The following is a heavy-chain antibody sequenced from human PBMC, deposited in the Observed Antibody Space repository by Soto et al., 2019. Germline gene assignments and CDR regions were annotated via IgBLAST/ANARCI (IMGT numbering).Heavy chain of an antibody. Sequence: QVQLVQSGAELKKPGSSVKVSCKASGDTFSFYTINWVRQAPGLGLEWMGRVNPILSLSNYAQKFQGRVTMTADKSTSKAYMELRSLRSEDTAFYYCARSYGSGYRAFDYWGQGALVTVSS. V-gene: IGHV1-69*02. J-gene: IGHJ4*02. CDR3: ARSYGSGYRAFDY. CDR2: VNPILSLS. CDR1: GDTFSFYT. D-gene: IGHD3-10*01.